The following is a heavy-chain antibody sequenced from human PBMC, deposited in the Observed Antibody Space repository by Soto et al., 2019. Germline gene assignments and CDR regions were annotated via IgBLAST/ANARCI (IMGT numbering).Heavy chain of an antibody. D-gene: IGHD6-13*01. V-gene: IGHV4-30-4*01. CDR1: GGPINSPDYY. J-gene: IGHJ5*02. Sequence: PSETLSLTCNVSGGPINSPDYYWTWIRQSPGKGLEWIGYLYFNGDTQYNPSLRTPISMSLDTSKKHFSLKMRSVTGADTAVYYCARGISKYSSWYEPHTWFDAWGQGALVTVSS. CDR2: LYFNGDT. CDR3: ARGISKYSSWYEPHTWFDA.